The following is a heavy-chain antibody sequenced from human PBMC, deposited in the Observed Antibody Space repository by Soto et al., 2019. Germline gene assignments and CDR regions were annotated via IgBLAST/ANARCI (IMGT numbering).Heavy chain of an antibody. Sequence: QVQLVESGGGVVQPGRSLRLSCAASGFTFSSYGMHWVRQAPGKGLEWVAVISYDGSNKYYADSVKGRFTISRDNSKNPLYLQMNSLRAEDTAVYYCAKIRGNYGDFKAYYYYGMDVWGQGTTVTASS. CDR1: GFTFSSYG. CDR3: AKIRGNYGDFKAYYYYGMDV. V-gene: IGHV3-30*18. D-gene: IGHD4-17*01. CDR2: ISYDGSNK. J-gene: IGHJ6*02.